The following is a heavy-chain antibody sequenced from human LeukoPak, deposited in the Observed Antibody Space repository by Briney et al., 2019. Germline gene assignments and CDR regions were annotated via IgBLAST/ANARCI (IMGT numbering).Heavy chain of an antibody. CDR3: ARGPSGHIEVVTTLLRFDY. J-gene: IGHJ4*02. CDR2: INHSGST. Sequence: SETLSLTCAVYGGSFSGYYWSWIRQPPGKGLEWIGEINHSGSTNYNPSLKSRVTISVDTSKNQFSLKLSSVTAADTAVYYCARGPSGHIEVVTTLLRFDYWGQGTLVTVPS. D-gene: IGHD2-21*02. V-gene: IGHV4-34*01. CDR1: GGSFSGYY.